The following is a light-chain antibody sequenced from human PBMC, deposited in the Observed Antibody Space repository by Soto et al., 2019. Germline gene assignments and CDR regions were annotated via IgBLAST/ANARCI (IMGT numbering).Light chain of an antibody. Sequence: ETVMTQPPATLSVSAGERATLSCRASQSVGSELAWYQQKPGQAPRLLIYGASTRATGIPARFSGSASGTEFTLTITGLQSEDFAVYYCQQYKNWPPISFGQGTRLEIK. CDR3: QQYKNWPPIS. V-gene: IGKV3-15*01. CDR1: QSVGSE. J-gene: IGKJ5*01. CDR2: GAS.